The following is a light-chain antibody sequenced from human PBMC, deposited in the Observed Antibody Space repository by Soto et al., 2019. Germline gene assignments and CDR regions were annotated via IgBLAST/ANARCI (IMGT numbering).Light chain of an antibody. J-gene: IGKJ5*01. CDR1: QDINGR. CDR3: QQTRSVIT. CDR2: GAS. V-gene: IGKV1-39*01. Sequence: DIQMSQSQSSLSGSIGGRVTITCRASQDINGRLNWYQQTRGRVPKLLIYGASNLESGVPSRFSGSGSGTDFTLTISGLQPEDFASYYCQQTRSVITFGQGTRLEIK.